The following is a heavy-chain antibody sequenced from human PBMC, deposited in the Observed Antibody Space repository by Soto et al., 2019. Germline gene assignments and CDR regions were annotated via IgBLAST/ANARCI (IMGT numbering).Heavy chain of an antibody. CDR3: ARHGDVLRYFDWLADFDY. Sequence: PSETLSLTCAVSGGAISSSKWWSWVRQPPGKGLEWIGEIYQGGSTNYNPSLESRVRMSVDKSRNQFSLKLTSVSAADTAVYYCARHGDVLRYFDWLADFDYWGQGTLVTVS. V-gene: IGHV4-4*02. D-gene: IGHD3-9*01. CDR1: GGAISSSKW. J-gene: IGHJ4*02. CDR2: IYQGGST.